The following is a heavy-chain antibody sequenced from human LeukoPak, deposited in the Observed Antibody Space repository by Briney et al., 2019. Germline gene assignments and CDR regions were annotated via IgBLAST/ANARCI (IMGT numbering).Heavy chain of an antibody. Sequence: GGSLRLSCAASGFTFSGSAMHWVRQASGKGLEWVDRIRSKANSYATAYAASVKGRFTISRDDSKNTAYLQMNSLKTEDTAVYYCTRHATVPAATKYYYYYYYMDAWGKGTTVTVSS. D-gene: IGHD2-2*01. CDR3: TRHATVPAATKYYYYYYYMDA. CDR1: GFTFSGSA. J-gene: IGHJ6*03. CDR2: IRSKANSYAT. V-gene: IGHV3-73*01.